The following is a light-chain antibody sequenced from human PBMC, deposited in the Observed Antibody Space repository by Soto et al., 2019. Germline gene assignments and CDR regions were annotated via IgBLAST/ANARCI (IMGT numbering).Light chain of an antibody. J-gene: IGLJ1*01. CDR2: LEGSGSY. CDR3: ETWDSNTYV. Sequence: QSVLTQSSSASASLGSSVSLTCTLSSGHSSYIIAWHQQQPGKAPRYLMKLEGSGSYNQGSGVPDRFSGSSSGADRYLTISNLQFEDEADYYCETWDSNTYVFGTGTKVTVL. V-gene: IGLV4-60*02. CDR1: SGHSSYI.